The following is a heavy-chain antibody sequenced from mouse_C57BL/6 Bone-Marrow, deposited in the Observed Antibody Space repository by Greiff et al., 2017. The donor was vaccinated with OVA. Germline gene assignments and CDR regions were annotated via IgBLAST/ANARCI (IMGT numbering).Heavy chain of an antibody. V-gene: IGHV1-54*01. J-gene: IGHJ2*01. Sequence: QVQLQQSGAELVRPGTSVKVSCKASGYAFTNYLIEWVKQRPGQGLEWIGVINPGSGGTNYNEKFKGKATLTADKSSSTAYMQLSSLTSEDSAVYYCARYKDDYDERPDYWGQGTTLTVSS. CDR1: GYAFTNYL. CDR3: ARYKDDYDERPDY. CDR2: INPGSGGT. D-gene: IGHD2-4*01.